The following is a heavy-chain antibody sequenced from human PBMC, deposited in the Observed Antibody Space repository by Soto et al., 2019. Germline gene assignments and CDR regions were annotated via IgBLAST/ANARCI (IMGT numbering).Heavy chain of an antibody. V-gene: IGHV1-18*01. Sequence: PSVKVSCKASGYTFTSYGISWVRQAPGQGLEWMGWISAYNGNTNYAQKLQGRVTMTTDTSTSTAYMELRSLRSDDTAVYYCASSVVIAAAGDYYGMDVWGQGTTVTVSS. D-gene: IGHD6-13*01. CDR1: GYTFTSYG. CDR3: ASSVVIAAAGDYYGMDV. CDR2: ISAYNGNT. J-gene: IGHJ6*02.